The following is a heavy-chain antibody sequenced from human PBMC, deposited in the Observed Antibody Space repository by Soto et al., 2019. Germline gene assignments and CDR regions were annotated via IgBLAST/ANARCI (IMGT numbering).Heavy chain of an antibody. J-gene: IGHJ6*02. CDR1: DVSFSDFY. CDR2: NYYSGIT. D-gene: IGHD3-10*01. CDR3: ARDLSTMVRGALNYYYYGMDV. V-gene: IGHV4-34*09. Sequence: SETLSLTCAVYDVSFSDFYWTWIRQHPGKGLEWVGYNYYSGITYYNPSLKSRVTISVDTSKNQFSLKLSSVTAADTAVYYCARDLSTMVRGALNYYYYGMDVWGQGTTVT.